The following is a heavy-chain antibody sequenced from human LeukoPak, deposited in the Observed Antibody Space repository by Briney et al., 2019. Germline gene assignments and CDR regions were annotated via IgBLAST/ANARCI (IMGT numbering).Heavy chain of an antibody. CDR3: ARDRRHHPRVEWSTHPIDY. CDR2: IIPIFGTA. J-gene: IGHJ4*02. Sequence: SVKVSCKASGGTFSSYAISWVRQAPGQGLEWMGGIIPIFGTANYAQKFQGRVTITADESTSTAYMELSSLRSEDTAVYYCARDRRHHPRVEWSTHPIDYWGQGTLVTVSS. V-gene: IGHV1-69*01. CDR1: GGTFSSYA. D-gene: IGHD2-8*01.